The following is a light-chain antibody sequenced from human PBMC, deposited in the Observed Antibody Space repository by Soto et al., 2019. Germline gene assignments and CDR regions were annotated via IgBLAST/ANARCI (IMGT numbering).Light chain of an antibody. CDR1: QTVSSSY. V-gene: IGKV3-20*01. J-gene: IGKJ4*01. Sequence: EIVLTQSPGTLSLSPGERATLSCRASQTVSSSYLAWYQQKPGQAPRLLIYGASSRATGVPDRFSGTGSGTDFTLTISRLEPEDFAGYYCQQYVSSVTFGGGTKVEIK. CDR2: GAS. CDR3: QQYVSSVT.